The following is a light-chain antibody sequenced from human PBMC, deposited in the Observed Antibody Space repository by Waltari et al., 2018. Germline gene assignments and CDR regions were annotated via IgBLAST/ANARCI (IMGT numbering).Light chain of an antibody. V-gene: IGLV3-21*03. CDR1: KIASKR. Sequence: SYVLTQPPSVSVAPGKTARITCGGNKIASKRVHWYQQRPGQAPVLVVNDDYDRPSGIPERFPGSKSGNTATLTISGVEAGDEADYSCQVWDGSSDHYVFGTGTKVTVL. CDR3: QVWDGSSDHYV. CDR2: DDY. J-gene: IGLJ1*01.